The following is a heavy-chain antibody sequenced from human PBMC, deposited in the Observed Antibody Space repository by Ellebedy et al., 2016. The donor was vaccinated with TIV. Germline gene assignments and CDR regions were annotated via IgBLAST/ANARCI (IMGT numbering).Heavy chain of an antibody. CDR1: GYTFSNNW. CDR3: ARVATYGDNTFFDY. J-gene: IGHJ4*02. D-gene: IGHD4-17*01. V-gene: IGHV5-51*01. Sequence: GESLKISCKGSGYTFSNNWIGWVRQMPGKGLEWMGIIYPSDSNTRYSPSFQGQVTISADKSISTAYLQWSSLKASDTAMHYCARVATYGDNTFFDYWGQGTLVTVSS. CDR2: IYPSDSNT.